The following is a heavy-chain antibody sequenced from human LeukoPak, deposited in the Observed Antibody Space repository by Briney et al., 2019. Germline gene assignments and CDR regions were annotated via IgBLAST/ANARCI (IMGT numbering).Heavy chain of an antibody. CDR2: IQYDGSKK. V-gene: IGHV3-30*02. D-gene: IGHD3-3*01. CDR1: GFTFSSNG. J-gene: IGHJ4*02. CDR3: ARGFLEWLLRSPFDY. Sequence: GGSLRLSCVASGFTFSSNGMHWVRQAPGKGLEWVTFIQYDGSKKYYADSVKGRFTISRDNSKNTLYLEMNSLRAEVTAVYYCARGFLEWLLRSPFDYWGQGTLVTVSS.